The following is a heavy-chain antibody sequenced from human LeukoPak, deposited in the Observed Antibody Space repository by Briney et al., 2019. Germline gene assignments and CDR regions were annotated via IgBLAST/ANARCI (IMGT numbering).Heavy chain of an antibody. Sequence: GGSLSLSCATSGFTFSDYLMTWVRQPPGKGLEWVGNIKEDGSEKYYVDSVKGRFTISRDIARKSLYLQKNSVRVGDTAMYCCARDGSSRPSEYWGQGILVTVSS. V-gene: IGHV3-7*01. J-gene: IGHJ4*02. CDR3: ARDGSSRPSEY. CDR1: GFTFSDYL. CDR2: IKEDGSEK. D-gene: IGHD6-6*01.